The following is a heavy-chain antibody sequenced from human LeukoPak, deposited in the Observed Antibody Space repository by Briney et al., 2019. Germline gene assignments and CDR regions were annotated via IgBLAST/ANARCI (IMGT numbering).Heavy chain of an antibody. CDR2: INHSGST. Sequence: ASETLSLTCAVYGGSFSGYYWSWLRQPPGKGLEWIGEINHSGSTNYNPSLKSQVTISVDTSKNQFSLKLSSVTAADTAVYYCARGGSIAAAGAFDYWGQGTLVTVSS. J-gene: IGHJ4*02. V-gene: IGHV4-34*01. CDR1: GGSFSGYY. CDR3: ARGGSIAAAGAFDY. D-gene: IGHD6-13*01.